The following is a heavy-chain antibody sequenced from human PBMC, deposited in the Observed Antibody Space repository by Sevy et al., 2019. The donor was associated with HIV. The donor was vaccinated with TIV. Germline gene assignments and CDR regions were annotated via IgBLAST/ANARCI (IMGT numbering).Heavy chain of an antibody. CDR3: ARDSAMTKDS. Sequence: GGSLRLSCAASGFIFSGYWMSWVRQAPGRGLEWVANIKQDGSEIYYGGSVKGRFTISRDNAKNSLYLQMNSLRVEDTGVYYCARDSAMTKDSWGQGTLVTVSS. J-gene: IGHJ4*02. D-gene: IGHD4-17*01. CDR1: GFIFSGYW. V-gene: IGHV3-7*01. CDR2: IKQDGSEI.